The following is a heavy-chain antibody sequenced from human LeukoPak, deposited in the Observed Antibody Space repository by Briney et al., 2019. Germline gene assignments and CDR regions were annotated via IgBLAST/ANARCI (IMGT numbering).Heavy chain of an antibody. CDR2: ISSSSRYI. CDR3: AKDKKLPYPFQR. CDR1: GFTFSIYS. V-gene: IGHV3-21*04. J-gene: IGHJ1*01. Sequence: GGSLRLSGAASGFTFSIYSMNWVRPAPRKGLEWVSSISSSSRYIYYADSVKGRFTISRDNSKNTLYLQMNSLRAEDTAVYYCAKDKKLPYPFQRWGQGTLVTVSS. D-gene: IGHD1-1*01.